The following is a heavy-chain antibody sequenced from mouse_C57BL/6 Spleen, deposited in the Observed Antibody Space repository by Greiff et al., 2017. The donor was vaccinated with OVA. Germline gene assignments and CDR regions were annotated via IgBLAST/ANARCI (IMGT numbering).Heavy chain of an antibody. CDR3: KRDGGSLYFDY. J-gene: IGHJ2*01. CDR2: IDPENGGT. Sequence: VQLQQSGAELVRPGASVTLSCNASGYTINHSEMHWVKQTPVQGLEWIGAIDPENGGTTYNQKFKGKAILTADTSSSTAYMELRRLTSEDSAVYCCKRDGGSLYFDYWGHGTTLTVSS. CDR1: GYTINHSE. D-gene: IGHD1-1*02. V-gene: IGHV1-15*01.